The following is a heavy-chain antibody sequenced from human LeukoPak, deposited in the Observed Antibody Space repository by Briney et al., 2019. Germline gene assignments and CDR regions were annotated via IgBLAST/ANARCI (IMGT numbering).Heavy chain of an antibody. V-gene: IGHV3-48*01. CDR1: GFTFSSYS. Sequence: GGSLRLSCAASGFTFSSYSMNWVRQAPGKGPEWVSYISSSSSTIYYADSVKGRFTISRDNAKNSLYLQMNSLRAEDTAVYYCARDLRSDYYDSSANDPDGAFDIWGQGTMVTVSS. CDR2: ISSSSSTI. D-gene: IGHD3-22*01. J-gene: IGHJ3*02. CDR3: ARDLRSDYYDSSANDPDGAFDI.